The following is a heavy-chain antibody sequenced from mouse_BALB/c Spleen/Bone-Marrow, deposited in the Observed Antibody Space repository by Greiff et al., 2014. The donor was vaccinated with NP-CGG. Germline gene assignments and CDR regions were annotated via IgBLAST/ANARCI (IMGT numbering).Heavy chain of an antibody. D-gene: IGHD1-1*01. CDR2: IYPGNSDT. V-gene: IGHV1-5*01. CDR1: GYTFTSYW. Sequence: EVQLQQSGTVLARPGASVKMSCKASGYTFTSYWMHWVQQRPGQGLEWIGAIYPGNSDTSYNQKFKGKAKLTAVTSTSTAYMELSSLTNEDSAVYYCTRWNYYGSSYDYWGQGTTLTVSS. J-gene: IGHJ2*01. CDR3: TRWNYYGSSYDY.